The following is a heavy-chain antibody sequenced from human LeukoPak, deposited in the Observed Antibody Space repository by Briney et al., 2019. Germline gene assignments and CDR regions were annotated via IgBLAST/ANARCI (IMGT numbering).Heavy chain of an antibody. CDR3: ARDQVGATGFDP. CDR2: INPNSGGT. CDR1: GYTFTSYY. D-gene: IGHD1-26*01. Sequence: GASVKVSCKASGYTFTSYYMHWVRQAPGQGLEWMGWINPNSGGTNYAQKFQGRVTMTRDTSISTAYMELSRLGSDDTAVYYCARDQVGATGFDPWGQGTLVTVSS. V-gene: IGHV1-2*02. J-gene: IGHJ5*02.